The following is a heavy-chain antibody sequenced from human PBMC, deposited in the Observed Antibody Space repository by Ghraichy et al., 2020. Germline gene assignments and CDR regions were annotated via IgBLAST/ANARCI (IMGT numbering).Heavy chain of an antibody. CDR1: GGSISSSSYY. J-gene: IGHJ5*02. Sequence: SETLSLTCTVSGGSISSSSYYWGWIRQPPGKGLEWIGSIYYSGSTYYNPSLKSRVTISVDTSKNQFSLKLSSVTAADTAVYYCARRVKAYYNWFDPWGQGTLVTVSS. V-gene: IGHV4-39*01. D-gene: IGHD2-21*01. CDR3: ARRVKAYYNWFDP. CDR2: IYYSGST.